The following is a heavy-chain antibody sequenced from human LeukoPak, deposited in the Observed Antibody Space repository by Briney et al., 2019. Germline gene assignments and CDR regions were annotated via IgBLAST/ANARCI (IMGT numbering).Heavy chain of an antibody. D-gene: IGHD2-15*01. Sequence: SETLSLTCAVYGGSFSGYYWSWIRQPPGKGLEWIGEINHSGSTNYNPSLKSRVTISVDTSKNQFSLKPSSVTAADTAVYYCAREGVVGAYGHFDYWGQGTQVTVSS. CDR2: INHSGST. V-gene: IGHV4-34*01. J-gene: IGHJ4*02. CDR1: GGSFSGYY. CDR3: AREGVVGAYGHFDY.